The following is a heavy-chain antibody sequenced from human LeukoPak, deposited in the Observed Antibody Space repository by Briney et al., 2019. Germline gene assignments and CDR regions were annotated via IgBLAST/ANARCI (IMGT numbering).Heavy chain of an antibody. D-gene: IGHD3-22*01. Sequence: GGSLRLSCAASGFTFSNYGMHWVRQAPDKGLDWVAFIRYDGSNKHYADSVKGRFTISRDNSKNTLYLQMNRLRAEDTAVYFCAKDGDSSGYDLSYWGQGTLVTVSS. J-gene: IGHJ4*02. CDR2: IRYDGSNK. V-gene: IGHV3-30*02. CDR3: AKDGDSSGYDLSY. CDR1: GFTFSNYG.